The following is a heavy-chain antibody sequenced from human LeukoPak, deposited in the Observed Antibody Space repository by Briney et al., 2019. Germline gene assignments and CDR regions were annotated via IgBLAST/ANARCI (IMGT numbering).Heavy chain of an antibody. D-gene: IGHD1-26*01. CDR2: ISAGNGNT. CDR1: GGTFTSYA. J-gene: IGHJ4*02. Sequence: ASVKVSCKASGGTFTSYAIHWVRQAPGQRLEWMGWISAGNGNTKYSQNFQGRVTFISNTSATTAFMELSSLRSEDAAVYYCARDSGSGNNDYWGQGTLVTVSS. CDR3: ARDSGSGNNDY. V-gene: IGHV1-3*01.